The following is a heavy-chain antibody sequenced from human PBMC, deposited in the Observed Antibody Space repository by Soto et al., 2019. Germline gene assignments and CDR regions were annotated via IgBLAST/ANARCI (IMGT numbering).Heavy chain of an antibody. CDR1: GFTFTSYG. D-gene: IGHD2-2*01. V-gene: IGHV3-30*18. CDR3: AKASGYCSGASCSRLIYYYYGMDV. Sequence: RWGALRLSCGASGFTFTSYGMHWVRQAPGKGLEWVAVISYDGGDKYYADSVKGRFTISRDNSKNTLYLQMNSLRAEDTAVYYCAKASGYCSGASCSRLIYYYYGMDVWGQGTTVTVSS. J-gene: IGHJ6*02. CDR2: ISYDGGDK.